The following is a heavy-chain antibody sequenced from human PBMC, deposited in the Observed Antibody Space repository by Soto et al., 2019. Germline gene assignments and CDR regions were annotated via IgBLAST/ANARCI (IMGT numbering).Heavy chain of an antibody. D-gene: IGHD2-2*01. CDR3: AREDSMIIPAVSDF. J-gene: IGHJ4*02. Sequence: GGSLRLSCTVSGFAFNNYGINWVRQAPGKGLEWVSSISKSDYTYYSDSVKGRFTISRDNAKNSVSLQMNTLRVEDTAAYYCAREDSMIIPAVSDFWGQGTLVTVS. CDR1: GFAFNNYG. CDR2: ISKSDYT. V-gene: IGHV3-21*01.